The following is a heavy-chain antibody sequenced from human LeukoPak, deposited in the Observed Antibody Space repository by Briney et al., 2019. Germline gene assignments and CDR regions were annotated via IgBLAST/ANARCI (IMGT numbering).Heavy chain of an antibody. D-gene: IGHD4-17*01. CDR1: GGSISSGGYP. CDR3: AREGNDYGDYHDAFDI. CDR2: IYHSGST. Sequence: PSQTLSLTCAVSGGSISSGGYPWSWIRQPPGKGLEWIGYIYHSGSTYYNPSLKSRVTISVDRSKNQFSLKLSSVTAADTAVYYCAREGNDYGDYHDAFDIWGQGTMVTVSS. V-gene: IGHV4-30-2*01. J-gene: IGHJ3*02.